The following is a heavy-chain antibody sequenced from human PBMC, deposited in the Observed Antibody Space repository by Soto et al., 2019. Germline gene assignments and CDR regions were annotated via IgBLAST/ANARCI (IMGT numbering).Heavy chain of an antibody. Sequence: QVQLVESGGGVVQPGRSLRLSCAASGFTFSTYTMHWVRQAPGKGLEWVAVISYDGSNEYYADSVKGRFTISRDNSKNTMYLQMNSLRAEDTAVYYCARDQVAASYSYYDMDVWGQGTTVTVSS. CDR3: ARDQVAASYSYYDMDV. CDR1: GFTFSTYT. V-gene: IGHV3-30-3*01. CDR2: ISYDGSNE. J-gene: IGHJ6*02. D-gene: IGHD6-19*01.